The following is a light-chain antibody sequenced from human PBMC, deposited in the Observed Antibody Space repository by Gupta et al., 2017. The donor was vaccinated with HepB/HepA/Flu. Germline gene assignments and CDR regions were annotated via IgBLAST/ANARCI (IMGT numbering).Light chain of an antibody. Sequence: EIVLTQSPATLSLSPGERATLSCRASQSVSSYLAWYQQKPGQAPRLLIYDASNRATGIPARFSGSGYGTDFTLTISSREQEDFAVYYCQQHSNWPLFTFGGGTKVEIK. J-gene: IGKJ4*01. CDR3: QQHSNWPLFT. CDR2: DAS. CDR1: QSVSSY. V-gene: IGKV3-11*01.